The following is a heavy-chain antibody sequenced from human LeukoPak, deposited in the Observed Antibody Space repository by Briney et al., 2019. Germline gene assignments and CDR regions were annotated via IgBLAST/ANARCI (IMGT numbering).Heavy chain of an antibody. CDR3: ARDWFGETV. Sequence: GGSLRLSCAASGFTFSTYSMNWVRQAPGKGLEWVSFIRHDSTDLYYADSVKGRFAISRDNVKNLLYLQMNSLTAEDTAVYYCARDWFGETVWGRGTLVTVSS. D-gene: IGHD3-10*01. J-gene: IGHJ4*02. CDR1: GFTFSTYS. V-gene: IGHV3-48*01. CDR2: IRHDSTDL.